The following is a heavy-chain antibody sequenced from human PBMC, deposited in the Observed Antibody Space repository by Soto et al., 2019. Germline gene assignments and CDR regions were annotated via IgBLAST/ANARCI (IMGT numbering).Heavy chain of an antibody. J-gene: IGHJ3*01. D-gene: IGHD2-15*01. CDR3: ARQQYTVVTAFDV. V-gene: IGHV4-59*07. CDR1: GGSITPYY. CDR2: VSYSGKT. Sequence: QVQLQESGPGLVKTSDTLSLTCTVSGGSITPYYCSWIRQPPGEGLEWIGYVSYSGKTGYNPSLMSRVSMSIDESQNECSRKLSSLNAVDAATYYCARQQYTVVTAFDVWGQGTTVAVSS.